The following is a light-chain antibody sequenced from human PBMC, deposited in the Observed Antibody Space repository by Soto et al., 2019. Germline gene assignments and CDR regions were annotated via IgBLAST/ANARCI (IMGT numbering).Light chain of an antibody. CDR1: QSLLHSNGYND. CDR2: WAS. V-gene: IGKV2-28*01. CDR3: QQYYSNPRT. J-gene: IGKJ1*01. Sequence: DIVMTQSPLSLPVTPGEPASISCRSSQSLLHSNGYNDFDWYLQKPGQSPKLLIYWASTRESGVPDRLSGSGSGTDLTLTISSLQAEDVAVYYCQQYYSNPRTFGQGPKVDIK.